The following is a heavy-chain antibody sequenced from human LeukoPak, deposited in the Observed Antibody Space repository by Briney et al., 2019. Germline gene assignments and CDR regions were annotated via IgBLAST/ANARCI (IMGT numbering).Heavy chain of an antibody. CDR1: GGTFSSYA. CDR2: IIPILGIA. V-gene: IGHV1-69*04. J-gene: IGHJ6*03. D-gene: IGHD3-3*01. Sequence: ASVKVSCKASGGTFSSYAISWVRQAPGQGLEWMGRIIPILGIANYAQKFQGRVTITADESTSTAYMELSSLRSEDTAVYYCARGPVLRFLEWLSRDYYMDVWGKGTTVTVSS. CDR3: ARGPVLRFLEWLSRDYYMDV.